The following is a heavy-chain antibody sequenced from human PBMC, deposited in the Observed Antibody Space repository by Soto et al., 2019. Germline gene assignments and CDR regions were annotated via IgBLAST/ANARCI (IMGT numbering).Heavy chain of an antibody. J-gene: IGHJ4*02. Sequence: GGSLRLSCAASGFTFSSYSMHWVRQAPGKGLEWVAVISYDGINKYYADSVKGRFTISRDNSKNTLYLQMNSLRAEDTAVYYCARDYSSYGPFDYWGQGTLVTVSS. V-gene: IGHV3-30*03. D-gene: IGHD5-18*01. CDR2: ISYDGINK. CDR1: GFTFSSYS. CDR3: ARDYSSYGPFDY.